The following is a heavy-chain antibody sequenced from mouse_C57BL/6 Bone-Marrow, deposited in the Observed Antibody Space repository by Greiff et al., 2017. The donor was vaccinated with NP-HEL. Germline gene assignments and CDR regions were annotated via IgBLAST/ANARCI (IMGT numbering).Heavy chain of an antibody. CDR3: ARWGLRREY. D-gene: IGHD2-4*01. J-gene: IGHJ2*01. Sequence: QVQLQQPGAELVKPGASVKMSCKASGYTFTSYWITWVKQRPGQGLEWIGDIYPGSGSTNYNEKFKSKATLTADKSSSTAYMELRSLTSEDSAVYFCARWGLRREYWGQGTTLTVSS. CDR2: IYPGSGST. V-gene: IGHV1-55*01. CDR1: GYTFTSYW.